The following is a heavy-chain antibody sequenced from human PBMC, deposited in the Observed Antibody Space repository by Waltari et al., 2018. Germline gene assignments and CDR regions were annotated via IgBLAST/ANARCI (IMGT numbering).Heavy chain of an antibody. J-gene: IGHJ4*02. CDR1: GFTFSRNW. CDR2: KWSGGINT. CDR3: ASGGVGGGYSYILGY. D-gene: IGHD5-18*01. Sequence: EVQLVESGGGFVQPGGSLRLSCAASGFTFSRNWMLWVRHARGKGLVGVSRKWSGGINTSYAYYEKGRFTISIDNAKDTLYLQMTLLMAEDTAVDYCASGGVGGGYSYILGYWGQGTLVTVSS. V-gene: IGHV3-74*01.